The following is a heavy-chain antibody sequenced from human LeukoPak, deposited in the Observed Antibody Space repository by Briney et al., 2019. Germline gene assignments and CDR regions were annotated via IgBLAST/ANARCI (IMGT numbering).Heavy chain of an antibody. CDR2: FDPEDGET. CDR1: GYTLTELS. CDR3: ATAFSHLELRDY. V-gene: IGHV1-24*01. D-gene: IGHD1-7*01. J-gene: IGHJ4*02. Sequence: ASVKVSCKVSGYTLTELSMHWVRQAPGKGLEWMGGFDPEDGETIYAQKFQGRVTMTEDTSTDTAYMELSSLRSEDTAVYCCATAFSHLELRDYWGQGTLVTVSS.